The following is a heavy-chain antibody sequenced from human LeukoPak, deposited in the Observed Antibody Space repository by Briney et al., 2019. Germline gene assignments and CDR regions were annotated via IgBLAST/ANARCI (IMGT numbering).Heavy chain of an antibody. Sequence: SETLSLTCTVSGGSISGYYWSWIRRSPGKGLKWIGYIYYSGSTNYNPSLKSRVTILVDTSKNQFSLKLSSVTAADTAVYYCARGFGGNPLYTVFDIWGQGTMVTVSS. CDR1: GGSISGYY. CDR2: IYYSGST. V-gene: IGHV4-59*01. J-gene: IGHJ3*02. CDR3: ARGFGGNPLYTVFDI. D-gene: IGHD4-23*01.